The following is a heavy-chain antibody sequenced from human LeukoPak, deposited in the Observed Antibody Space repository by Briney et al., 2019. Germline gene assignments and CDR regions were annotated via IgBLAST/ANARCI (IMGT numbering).Heavy chain of an antibody. J-gene: IGHJ4*02. CDR2: TYVTGTT. V-gene: IGHV4-4*07. Sequence: SETLSLTCSVSGASITDYFWNWIRQPAGGGLEWVGHTYVTGTTNYNPSLKSRVTVSIDTSKSHFSLRLSSVTAADTAVYFCARSGGNSAFDFWGPGIVVTVSS. CDR1: GASITDYF. CDR3: ARSGGNSAFDF. D-gene: IGHD4-23*01.